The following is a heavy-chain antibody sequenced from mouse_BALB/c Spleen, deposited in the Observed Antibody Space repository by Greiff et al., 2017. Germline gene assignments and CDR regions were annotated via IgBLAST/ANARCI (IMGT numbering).Heavy chain of an antibody. J-gene: IGHJ3*01. V-gene: IGHV1-77*01. Sequence: QVQLKQSGPELVKPGASVKMSCKASGYTFTDYVISWVKQRTGQGLEWIGEIYPGSGSTYYNEKFKGKATLTADKSSNTAYMQLSSLTSEDSAVYFCAREDSSGYFAYWGQGTLVTVSA. CDR3: AREDSSGYFAY. D-gene: IGHD3-2*01. CDR2: IYPGSGST. CDR1: GYTFTDYV.